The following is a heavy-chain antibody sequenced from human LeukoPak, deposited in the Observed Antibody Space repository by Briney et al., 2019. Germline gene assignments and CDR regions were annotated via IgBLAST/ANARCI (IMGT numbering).Heavy chain of an antibody. CDR3: ASHLHGDPKLDYYYYGMDV. Sequence: GGSLRLSCAASGFTFSSYGMHWVRQAPGKGLERVAVIWYDGSNKYYADSVKGRFTISRDNSKNTLYLQMNSLRAEDTAVYYCASHLHGDPKLDYYYYGMDVWGEGTTVTVSS. J-gene: IGHJ6*04. D-gene: IGHD4-17*01. V-gene: IGHV3-33*01. CDR1: GFTFSSYG. CDR2: IWYDGSNK.